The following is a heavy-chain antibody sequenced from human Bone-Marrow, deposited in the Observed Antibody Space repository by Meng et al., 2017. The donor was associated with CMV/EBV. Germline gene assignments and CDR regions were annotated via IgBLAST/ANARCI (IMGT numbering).Heavy chain of an antibody. Sequence: GGSLRLSCAASGFTFDDYGMSWVRQAPGKGLEWVAYISWSSATIYYADSVKGRFTISRDNAKSSLYLHMSSLRAADTAVYYCARDGDRSGDYSWGYFDYWGQGTLVTVSS. J-gene: IGHJ4*02. CDR2: ISWSSATI. V-gene: IGHV3-48*04. CDR1: GFTFDDYG. CDR3: ARDGDRSGDYSWGYFDY. D-gene: IGHD3-22*01.